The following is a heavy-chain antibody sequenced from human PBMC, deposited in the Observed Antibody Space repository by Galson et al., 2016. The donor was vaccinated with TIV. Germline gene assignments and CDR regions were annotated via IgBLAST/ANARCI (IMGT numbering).Heavy chain of an antibody. V-gene: IGHV1-69*02. J-gene: IGHJ6*02. CDR2: IIPIPGIA. D-gene: IGHD3-16*01. CDR3: TRGEDLDV. Sequence: SVKVSCKASGGRLSTYSINWVRQAPGQGLEWMGRIIPIPGIADYAQKFQDRVTITADTSTSTAYMYLSSLKSEDTAVYYCTRGEDLDVWGHGTTVTVSS. CDR1: GGRLSTYS.